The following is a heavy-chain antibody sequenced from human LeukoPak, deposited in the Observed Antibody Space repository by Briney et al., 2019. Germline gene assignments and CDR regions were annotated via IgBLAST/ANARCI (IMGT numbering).Heavy chain of an antibody. J-gene: IGHJ3*02. CDR2: INHSGST. V-gene: IGHV4-34*01. Sequence: SETLSLTCAVYGGSFSGYYWSWIRQPPGKGLEWIGEINHSGSTNYNPSLKSRVTISVDTSKNQFSLRLSSVTAADTAVYYCARGTRLLYSSGWHSSAFDIWGQGTRVTVST. CDR1: GGSFSGYY. D-gene: IGHD6-19*01. CDR3: ARGTRLLYSSGWHSSAFDI.